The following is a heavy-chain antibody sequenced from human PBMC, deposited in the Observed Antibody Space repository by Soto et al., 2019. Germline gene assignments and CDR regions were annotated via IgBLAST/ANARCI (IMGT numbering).Heavy chain of an antibody. V-gene: IGHV1-8*01. CDR1: GYTFTSYD. CDR2: VNPNSDNT. D-gene: IGHD5-12*01. J-gene: IGHJ6*02. CDR3: ARGKEDIVATTVLGYGMDV. Sequence: QVQLVQSGAEVKKPGASVKVSCKASGYTFTSYDINWVRQATGQGLEWMRWVNPNSDNTGYAQKFQGRVTMPRITSIITAYRELSSLGSEDTAVYYCARGKEDIVATTVLGYGMDVWGQGPTVTVSS.